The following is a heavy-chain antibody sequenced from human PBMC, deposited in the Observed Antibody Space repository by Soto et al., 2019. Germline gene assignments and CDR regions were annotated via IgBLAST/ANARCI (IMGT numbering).Heavy chain of an antibody. CDR3: ARDYYDSSGYPRFDP. CDR2: ISAYNGNT. D-gene: IGHD3-22*01. J-gene: IGHJ5*02. Sequence: ASVKVSCKASGYTFTSYGISWVRQAPGQGFEWMGWISAYNGNTNYAQKLQGRVTMTTDTSTSTAYMELRSLSSDDTAVYYCARDYYDSSGYPRFDPWGQGTLVTVSS. V-gene: IGHV1-18*01. CDR1: GYTFTSYG.